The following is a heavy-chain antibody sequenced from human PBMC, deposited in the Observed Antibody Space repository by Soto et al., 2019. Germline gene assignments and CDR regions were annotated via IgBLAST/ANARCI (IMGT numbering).Heavy chain of an antibody. Sequence: PGGSLRLSCAASGFTFSTFALHWVRQAPGKGLEWVAVISYDGINKNYAESVRGRFTISRDYSMDTLYLQMNSLRVDDTAVYYCAKVGCSGDSCYSAWFDPWGQGT. CDR2: ISYDGINK. CDR1: GFTFSTFA. CDR3: AKVGCSGDSCYSAWFDP. J-gene: IGHJ5*02. V-gene: IGHV3-30-3*01. D-gene: IGHD2-15*01.